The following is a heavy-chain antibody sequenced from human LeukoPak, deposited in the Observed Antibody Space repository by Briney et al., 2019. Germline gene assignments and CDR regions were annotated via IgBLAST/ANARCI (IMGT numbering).Heavy chain of an antibody. V-gene: IGHV3-21*01. CDR2: ISSSSRYI. CDR1: GFTFSSYS. CDR3: ARGIRLQRGEDYFDY. Sequence: GGSLRLSCAAPGFTFSSYSMNWVRQAPGKGLEWVSSISSSSRYIYYADSVKGRFTISRDNAKNSLYLQMNSLRAEDTAVYYCARGIRLQRGEDYFDYWGQGTLVTVSS. D-gene: IGHD5-24*01. J-gene: IGHJ4*02.